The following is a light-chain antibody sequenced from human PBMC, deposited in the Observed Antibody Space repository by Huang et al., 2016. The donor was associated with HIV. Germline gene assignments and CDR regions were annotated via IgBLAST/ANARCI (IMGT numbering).Light chain of an antibody. CDR1: ESVSSR. V-gene: IGKV3-15*01. CDR2: GAS. Sequence: EIVMTQSPATRSVSPGERATLSCRARESVSSRLAWYQQKPGQSPRLLIFGASTRAAGVPVRFSGSGSGTEFSLTISSLQSEDFAFYFCQQYNNWPPWTFGQGTKVDI. J-gene: IGKJ1*01. CDR3: QQYNNWPPWT.